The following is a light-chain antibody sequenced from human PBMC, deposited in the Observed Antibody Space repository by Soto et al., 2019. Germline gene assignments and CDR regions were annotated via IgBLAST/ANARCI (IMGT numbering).Light chain of an antibody. Sequence: DIVMTQSPESLAVSLGERATINCKSSQSILSSSDNMNYLSWYQQKPGQPPKLLIYWASTRESGVPDRFSGSGSGTDFALTISSLQAEDMAVYYCQQYYGAPLTFGGGTKVEIK. J-gene: IGKJ4*01. CDR2: WAS. V-gene: IGKV4-1*01. CDR1: QSILSSSDNMNY. CDR3: QQYYGAPLT.